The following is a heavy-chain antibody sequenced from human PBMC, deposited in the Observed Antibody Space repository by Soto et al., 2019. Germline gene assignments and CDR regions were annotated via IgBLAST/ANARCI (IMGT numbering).Heavy chain of an antibody. J-gene: IGHJ6*02. V-gene: IGHV3-48*03. Sequence: PGGSLRLSCAASGFTFSSYEMNWVRQAPGKGLEWVSYISSSGSTIYYADSVKGRFTISRDNAKNSLYLQMNSLRAEDTAVYYCARDLVGDTYYYGMDVWGQGTTVTVSS. CDR3: ARDLVGDTYYYGMDV. CDR1: GFTFSSYE. D-gene: IGHD1-26*01. CDR2: ISSSGSTI.